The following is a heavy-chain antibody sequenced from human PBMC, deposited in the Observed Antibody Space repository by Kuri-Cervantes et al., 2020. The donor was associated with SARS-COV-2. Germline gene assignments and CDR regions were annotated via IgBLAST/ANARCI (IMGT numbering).Heavy chain of an antibody. V-gene: IGHV3-7*01. J-gene: IGHJ6*03. CDR3: AKGFLVPTARPNRDYYYYNMDV. CDR2: IKQDGSEK. CDR1: GFTFSSYW. D-gene: IGHD2-2*01. Sequence: LSLTCAASGFTFSSYWMSWVRQAPGKGLEWVANIKQDGSEKYYVDSVKGRFTISRDNAKNSLYLQLNSLRPEDTALYYCAKGFLVPTARPNRDYYYYNMDVWGNGTTVTVSS.